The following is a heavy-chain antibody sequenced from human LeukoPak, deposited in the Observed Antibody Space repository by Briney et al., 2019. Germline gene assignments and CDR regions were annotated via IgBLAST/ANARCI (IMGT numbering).Heavy chain of an antibody. CDR1: GFIFSSYG. V-gene: IGHV3-33*01. CDR3: ARDTEGLVDY. CDR2: IWYDGSNK. J-gene: IGHJ4*02. Sequence: GRSLRLSCAASGFIFSSYGMHWVRQAPGKGLEWVAVIWYDGSNKYYADSVKGRFTISRDKSKNTLYLQMNSLRAEDTAVYYCARDTEGLVDYWGQGTLVTVSS.